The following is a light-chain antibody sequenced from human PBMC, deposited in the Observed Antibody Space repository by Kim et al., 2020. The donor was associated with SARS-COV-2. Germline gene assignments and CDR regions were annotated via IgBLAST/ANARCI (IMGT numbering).Light chain of an antibody. CDR3: QQYSRSSIS. Sequence: LPPGERATLSCRASQSFSSYLAWYQPKPGQAPRLLIDGASNRATGISDRFGGSGSGTDFTLIISGLEHEDLAVYYCQQYSRSSISFGQGTRLEIK. V-gene: IGKV3-20*01. CDR1: QSFSSY. J-gene: IGKJ5*01. CDR2: GAS.